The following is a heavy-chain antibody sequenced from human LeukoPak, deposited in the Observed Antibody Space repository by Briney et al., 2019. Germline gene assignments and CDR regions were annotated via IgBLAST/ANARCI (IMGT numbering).Heavy chain of an antibody. D-gene: IGHD3-10*01. J-gene: IGHJ5*02. CDR1: GFTFNNYL. V-gene: IGHV3-23*01. Sequence: PGGSLRLSCAASGFTFNNYLMSWVRQAPGKGLEWVSVLFTGGGRTLYADSVKGRFTIPGDTSRTTLYLQMNGLRAEDTAVYYCAKECDYSPGHKFDPWGQGTLVTVSS. CDR2: LFTGGGRT. CDR3: AKECDYSPGHKFDP.